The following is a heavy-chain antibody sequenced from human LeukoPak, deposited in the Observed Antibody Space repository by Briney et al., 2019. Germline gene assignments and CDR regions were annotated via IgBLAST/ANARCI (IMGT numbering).Heavy chain of an antibody. CDR2: INSEGSST. J-gene: IGHJ4*02. CDR1: GFTFSSYW. D-gene: IGHD6-19*01. Sequence: PGGSLRLSCAASGFTFSSYWMHWVRQAPGKGLVWVSRINSEGSSTSYADSVNGRFTISSANAKNTLYLQMNSLRAEDTAVYYCARVSWGIAVAGTIDYWGQGTLVTVSS. CDR3: ARVSWGIAVAGTIDY. V-gene: IGHV3-74*01.